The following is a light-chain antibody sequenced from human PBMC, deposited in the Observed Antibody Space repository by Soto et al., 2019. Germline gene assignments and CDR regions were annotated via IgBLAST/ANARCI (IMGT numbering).Light chain of an antibody. J-gene: IGKJ4*01. Sequence: EIVLTQAPATLCLSPGERATLACRASQSLSKSLVWYQQKPGQAPRLLIYEASNRATGIPARFSGSGSGADFTLTISSLEPEDFALYYCQQHINWPLTFGGGTKV. V-gene: IGKV3-11*01. CDR2: EAS. CDR3: QQHINWPLT. CDR1: QSLSKS.